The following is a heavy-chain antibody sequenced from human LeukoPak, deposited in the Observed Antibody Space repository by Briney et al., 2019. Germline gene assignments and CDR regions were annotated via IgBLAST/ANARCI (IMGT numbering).Heavy chain of an antibody. D-gene: IGHD5-12*01. CDR3: ARVPNSGYDSDYFDY. Sequence: SETLSLTCTVSGGSIRSYYWSWIRQPPGKGLEWIGYIYYSGSTNYNPSLKSRVTISVDTSKNQFSLKLSSVTAADTAVYYCARVPNSGYDSDYFDYWGQGTLVTVSS. CDR2: IYYSGST. V-gene: IGHV4-59*01. J-gene: IGHJ4*02. CDR1: GGSIRSYY.